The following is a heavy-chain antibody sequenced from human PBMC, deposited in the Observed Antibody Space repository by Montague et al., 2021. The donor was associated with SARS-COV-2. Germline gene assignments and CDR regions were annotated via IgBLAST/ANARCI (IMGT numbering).Heavy chain of an antibody. D-gene: IGHD4-23*01. J-gene: IGHJ4*02. V-gene: IGHV4-34*01. CDR2: INHSGTT. CDR1: GGSFSGYY. Sequence: SETLSLTCAVYGGSFSGYYWTWIRRSPGKGLEWIAEINHSGTTNYNFNPSLRSRVTISVDTSKSQSSLKLSSVTAADTGVYYCARWDPQTLTLIGLRGKSASDYWGQGTLVTVSS. CDR3: ARWDPQTLTLIGLRGKSASDY.